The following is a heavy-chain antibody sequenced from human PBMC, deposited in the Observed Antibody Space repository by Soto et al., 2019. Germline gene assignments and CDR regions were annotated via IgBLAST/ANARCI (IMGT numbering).Heavy chain of an antibody. CDR3: AKTIHGGYSSSWYYFDY. CDR2: ISGGGSIT. CDR1: GFTFTNYA. J-gene: IGHJ4*02. V-gene: IGHV3-23*01. Sequence: EVQLLESGGDLVQPGGSLRLSCAASGFTFTNYAMTWVRQAPGKGLEWVSTISGGGSITYYADSLKGRFTISRDNSKNSLYLQINSLSTEDTAVYYCAKTIHGGYSSSWYYFDYWGQGTLVTVSS. D-gene: IGHD6-13*01.